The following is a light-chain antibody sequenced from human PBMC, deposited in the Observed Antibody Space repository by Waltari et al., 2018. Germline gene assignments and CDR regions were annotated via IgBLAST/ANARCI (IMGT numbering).Light chain of an antibody. Sequence: VLTRSTGPWTLCPGDSATLSCRASQSVSRFLAWYQQKPGQAPRLLIYDASTRSSGIPDRFSGSGSGTDFSLTISRLEPEDFAVYYCQKYVSLPATFGQGTKLEIK. CDR3: QKYVSLPAT. J-gene: IGKJ1*01. CDR2: DAS. V-gene: IGKV3-20*01. CDR1: QSVSRF.